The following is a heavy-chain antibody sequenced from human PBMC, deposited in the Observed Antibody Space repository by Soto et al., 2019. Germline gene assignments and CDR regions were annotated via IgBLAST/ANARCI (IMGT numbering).Heavy chain of an antibody. V-gene: IGHV3-64D*06. Sequence: PGGSLRLSCSASGFTLSHYPMHCVRQAPWKGLEYVSGISSNGVSRYYADPVKGRFNISRDNSKNTVYLQLSSLRGDDTAVYYCVKDRTFRGTTGVVPWGQATLVTVS. CDR2: ISSNGVSR. CDR3: VKDRTFRGTTGVVP. J-gene: IGHJ5*02. D-gene: IGHD1-1*01. CDR1: GFTLSHYP.